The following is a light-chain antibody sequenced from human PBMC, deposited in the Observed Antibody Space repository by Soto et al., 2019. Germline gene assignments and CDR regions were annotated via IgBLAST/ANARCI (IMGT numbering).Light chain of an antibody. CDR2: DAS. V-gene: IGKV3-11*01. CDR3: QQRHMWPIT. J-gene: IGKJ5*01. Sequence: EIVLTHSPSTLSLSPGDRATLFCRASQSVGGYLGWYQQRPGQAPRLLIYDASNRVPGVPDRFSASGSGTDFTLTISSLEPEDSAVYYCQQRHMWPITFGQGTRLEIK. CDR1: QSVGGY.